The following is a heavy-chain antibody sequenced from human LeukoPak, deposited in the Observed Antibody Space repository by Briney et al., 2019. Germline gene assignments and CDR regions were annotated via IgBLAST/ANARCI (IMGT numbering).Heavy chain of an antibody. CDR3: AGPDYYDSRIDP. CDR1: GGSISSGDYY. J-gene: IGHJ5*02. Sequence: PSETLSLTCTVSGGSISSGDYYWSWIRQPPGKGLEWIAYMYYSGSTYYNPSLKSRVTMSADTSKNQLSLKLSSVPAADPAVYYCAGPDYYDSRIDPWGQGTLVTVSS. V-gene: IGHV4-30-4*08. D-gene: IGHD3-22*01. CDR2: MYYSGST.